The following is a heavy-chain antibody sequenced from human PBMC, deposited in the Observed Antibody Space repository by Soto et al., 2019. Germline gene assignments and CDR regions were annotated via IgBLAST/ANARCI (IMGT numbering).Heavy chain of an antibody. Sequence: EVQLVESGGGLVQPGRSLRLSCAASGFTFVDYAMHWVRQAPGKGLEWVSNINWDSGFIDYADSVKGRFTISRDNAKNSLYLQMSSLRPEDTAFYYCVKDRGAGRRGAFDYWGQGTLVTVSS. D-gene: IGHD6-6*01. J-gene: IGHJ4*02. CDR1: GFTFVDYA. CDR3: VKDRGAGRRGAFDY. V-gene: IGHV3-9*01. CDR2: INWDSGFI.